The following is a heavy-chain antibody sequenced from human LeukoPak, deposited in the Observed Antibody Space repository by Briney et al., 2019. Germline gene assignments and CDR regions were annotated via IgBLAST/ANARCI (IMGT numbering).Heavy chain of an antibody. CDR1: GFTFNNYA. CDR3: ARVPSLAAPVDH. Sequence: GGSLRLSCAASGFTFNNYAMTWVRQAPRKGLEWVSAISNSGGSTYYADSVNGRFTISRDNSKNTLYLQMNSLRAEDTAVYYCARVPSLAAPVDHWGQGALVTVSS. V-gene: IGHV3-23*01. D-gene: IGHD6-13*01. J-gene: IGHJ5*02. CDR2: ISNSGGST.